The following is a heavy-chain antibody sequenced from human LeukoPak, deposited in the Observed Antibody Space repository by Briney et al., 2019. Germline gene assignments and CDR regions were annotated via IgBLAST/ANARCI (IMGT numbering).Heavy chain of an antibody. D-gene: IGHD3-22*01. CDR2: IYYSGST. CDR1: GGSISSSSYY. J-gene: IGHJ4*02. V-gene: IGHV4-61*01. Sequence: SETLSLTCTVSGGSISSSSYYWSWNRQPPGKGLEWIGYIYYSGSTNYNPSLKSRVTISVDTSKNQFSLKLSSVTAADTAVYYCARDYYDSSDWGQGTLVTVSS. CDR3: ARDYYDSSD.